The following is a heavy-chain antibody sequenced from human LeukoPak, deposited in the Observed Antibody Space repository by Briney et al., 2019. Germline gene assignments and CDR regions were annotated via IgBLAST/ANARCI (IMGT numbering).Heavy chain of an antibody. Sequence: GGSLRLSCAASGFTFSSYAMSWVRQAPGKGLDWVSAISGSGGSTYYADSVKGRFTISRDNSKNTLYLQMNSLRAEDTAVYYCAKGRGWEASYYYYYMDVWGKGTTVTISS. J-gene: IGHJ6*03. CDR2: ISGSGGST. D-gene: IGHD1-26*01. CDR1: GFTFSSYA. V-gene: IGHV3-23*01. CDR3: AKGRGWEASYYYYYMDV.